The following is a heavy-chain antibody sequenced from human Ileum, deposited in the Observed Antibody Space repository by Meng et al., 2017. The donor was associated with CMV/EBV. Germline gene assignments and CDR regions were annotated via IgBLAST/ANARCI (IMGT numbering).Heavy chain of an antibody. V-gene: IGHV4-34*01. CDR2: VYYSGST. CDR1: GGSFIGYY. Sequence: VDGGSFIGYYWSWIRQAPGKGLEWIGEVYYSGSTNYNPSLNSRVTISLDTPKNRFSLNLSSVTAADTAMYYCARGKSSAVGTWFDPWGRGTLVTVSS. J-gene: IGHJ5*02. CDR3: ARGKSSAVGTWFDP. D-gene: IGHD2-21*02.